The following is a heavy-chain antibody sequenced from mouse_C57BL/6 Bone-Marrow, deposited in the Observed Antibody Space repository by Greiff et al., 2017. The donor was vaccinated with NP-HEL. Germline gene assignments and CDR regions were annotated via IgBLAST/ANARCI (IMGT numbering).Heavy chain of an antibody. CDR3: ARSNYYGSNDY. J-gene: IGHJ2*01. CDR2: IYPRDGST. CDR1: GYTFTSYD. D-gene: IGHD1-1*01. Sequence: QVQLQQSGPELVKPGASVKLSCKASGYTFTSYDINWVKQRPGQGLEWIGWIYPRDGSTTYNEKFKGKATLTADTSSSTAYLQLHSLTSEDSAVYFCARSNYYGSNDYWGQGTTLTVSS. V-gene: IGHV1-85*01.